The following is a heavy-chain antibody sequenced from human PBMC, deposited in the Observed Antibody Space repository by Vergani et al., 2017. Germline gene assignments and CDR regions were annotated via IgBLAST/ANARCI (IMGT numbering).Heavy chain of an antibody. CDR1: GFTFSSYA. V-gene: IGHV3-23*01. CDR2: ISGSGGST. Sequence: EVQLLESGGGLVQPGGSLRLSCAASGFTFSSYAMSWVRQAPGKGLEWVSAISGSGGSTYSADSVKGRFTIARDNYKNTLYLQMNSLRAEDTAVYYCAKDFLQATWIQLMTLDYWGQGTLVTVSS. D-gene: IGHD5-18*01. J-gene: IGHJ4*02. CDR3: AKDFLQATWIQLMTLDY.